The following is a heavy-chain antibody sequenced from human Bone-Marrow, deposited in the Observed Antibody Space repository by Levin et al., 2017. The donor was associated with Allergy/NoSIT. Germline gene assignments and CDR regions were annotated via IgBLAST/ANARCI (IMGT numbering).Heavy chain of an antibody. D-gene: IGHD6-19*01. J-gene: IGHJ5*01. Sequence: PGGSLRLSCAAAGFTFSSYTMNWVRQAPGKGLEWVSSITSSSDIFYADSVKGRFTISRDNGKKSLFLQMNSLSDDDTAVYYCTRDRRGSGWNQPEHQDSWGQGTLVTISP. CDR2: ITSSSDI. V-gene: IGHV3-21*01. CDR1: GFTFSSYT. CDR3: TRDRRGSGWNQPEHQDS.